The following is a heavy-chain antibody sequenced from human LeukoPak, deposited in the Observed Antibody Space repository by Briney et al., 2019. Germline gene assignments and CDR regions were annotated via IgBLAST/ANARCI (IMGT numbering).Heavy chain of an antibody. D-gene: IGHD2-2*01. V-gene: IGHV4-30-4*01. J-gene: IGHJ4*02. Sequence: PSETLSLTCTVSGGSISSGDYYWSWIRQPPGKGLEWIGYIYYSGSTYYNPPLKSRVTISVDTSKNQFSLKLSSVTAADTAVYYCARAVVVPAAILFDYWGQGTLVTVSS. CDR3: ARAVVVPAAILFDY. CDR1: GGSISSGDYY. CDR2: IYYSGST.